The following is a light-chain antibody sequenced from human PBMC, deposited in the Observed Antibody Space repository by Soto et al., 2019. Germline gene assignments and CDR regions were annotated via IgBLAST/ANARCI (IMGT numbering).Light chain of an antibody. V-gene: IGKV3-15*01. CDR3: QQYSISRT. CDR2: GAS. J-gene: IGKJ1*01. Sequence: EIVMPQSPAPLSVSPGERSTLSCRASQSVSSNLAWYQQKPGQAPRLLIYGASTRATGIPVRFSGSGSETEFTLTITRLEPEDFAMYYCQQYSISRTFGQGTKVDIK. CDR1: QSVSSN.